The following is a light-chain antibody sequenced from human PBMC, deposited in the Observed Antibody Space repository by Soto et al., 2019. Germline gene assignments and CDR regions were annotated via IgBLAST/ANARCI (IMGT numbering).Light chain of an antibody. CDR1: SSDVGGYNY. Sequence: QSALTQPASVSGSPGQSIAICCTGTSSDVGGYNYVSWYQQHPGKAPKLMIYDVSNRPSGVSDRFSGTKSGITASLTISGLQAEDEADYYCSSYTSSSTYVFGIGTKVTVL. CDR3: SSYTSSSTYV. V-gene: IGLV2-14*01. J-gene: IGLJ1*01. CDR2: DVS.